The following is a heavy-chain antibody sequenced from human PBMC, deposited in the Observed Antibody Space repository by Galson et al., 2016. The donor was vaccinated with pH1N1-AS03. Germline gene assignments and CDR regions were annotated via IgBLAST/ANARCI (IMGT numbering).Heavy chain of an antibody. J-gene: IGHJ6*02. CDR3: GRGMGV. CDR1: GFTFSSYW. Sequence: SLRLSCAASGFTFSSYWMHWARRAPGKGLEWVANIRHDAGEIYYAETVRGRFTISRDNAKESLYLQMNSLRFEDTAVYYCGRGMGVWGRGTTVTVSS. V-gene: IGHV3-7*03. D-gene: IGHD1-26*01. CDR2: IRHDAGEI.